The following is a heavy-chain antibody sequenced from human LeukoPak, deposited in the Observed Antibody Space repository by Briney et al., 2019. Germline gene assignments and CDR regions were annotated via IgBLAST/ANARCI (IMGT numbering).Heavy chain of an antibody. V-gene: IGHV1-69*06. D-gene: IGHD1-1*01. CDR3: ARELIQLERSPFDY. Sequence: SVKVSCKASGGTFSSYAISWVRQAPGQGLEWMGGIIPIFGTANYAQKFQGRATITADKSTSTAYMELSSLRSEDTAVYYCARELIQLERSPFDYWGQGTLVTVSS. J-gene: IGHJ4*02. CDR2: IIPIFGTA. CDR1: GGTFSSYA.